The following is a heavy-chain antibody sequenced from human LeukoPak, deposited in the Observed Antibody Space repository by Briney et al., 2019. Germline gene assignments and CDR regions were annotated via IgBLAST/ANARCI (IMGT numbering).Heavy chain of an antibody. Sequence: ASVKVSCKASGYTFTSYDINWVRQATGQGLEWMGWMNPNSGNTGYAQKFQGRVTMTRNTSISTAYMELSRLRSEDTAVYYCARGPHDYGGNSYAFDIWGQGTMVTVSS. CDR2: MNPNSGNT. CDR1: GYTFTSYD. CDR3: ARGPHDYGGNSYAFDI. V-gene: IGHV1-8*01. J-gene: IGHJ3*02. D-gene: IGHD4-23*01.